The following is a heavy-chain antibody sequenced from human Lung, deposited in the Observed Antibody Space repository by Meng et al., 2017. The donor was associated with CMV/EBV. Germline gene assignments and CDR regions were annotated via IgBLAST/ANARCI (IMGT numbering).Heavy chain of an antibody. CDR3: ARSSGWSVYIYGMDV. J-gene: IGHJ6*02. CDR2: MYNSRRP. Sequence: SETLSLXCTVSGCSINSGYNSRSGIRQPPGKGLEWLGNMYNSRRPSYSRSLVSRVAISVDTSKNQISLKVRSVTAADTAMYFCARSSGWSVYIYGMDVWGQGTXVTVSS. CDR1: GCSINSGYNS. V-gene: IGHV4-30-4*08. D-gene: IGHD3-3*01.